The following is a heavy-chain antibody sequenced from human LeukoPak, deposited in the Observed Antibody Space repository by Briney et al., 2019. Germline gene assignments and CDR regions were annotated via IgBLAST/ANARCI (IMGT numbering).Heavy chain of an antibody. D-gene: IGHD1-26*01. CDR2: IRPNNGGT. CDR3: ARGRDSGSRTFYFDY. CDR1: GYAFTDYY. V-gene: IGHV1-2*02. J-gene: IGHJ4*02. Sequence: ASVKVSCKASGYAFTDYYLHWLRQAPGQGLEWLAWIRPNNGGTNYAQKFQGRVTLTGDTSINTASLELIRLRSDDTAVYFCARGRDSGSRTFYFDYWGQGTLVTVSS.